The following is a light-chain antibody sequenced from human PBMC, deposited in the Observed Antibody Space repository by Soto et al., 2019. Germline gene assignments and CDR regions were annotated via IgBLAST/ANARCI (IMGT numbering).Light chain of an antibody. Sequence: QSVLTQPPSVSGTPGQRVTISCSGGSSNIGTNHVYWYQQLPGAAPTVLIYSNNQRPSGVPDRFSGVKSGTSASLAIRRLRSEAGADSYCAAWDDSLSGLYGFGTGTKV. V-gene: IGLV1-47*02. CDR3: AAWDDSLSGLYG. J-gene: IGLJ1*01. CDR2: SNN. CDR1: SSNIGTNH.